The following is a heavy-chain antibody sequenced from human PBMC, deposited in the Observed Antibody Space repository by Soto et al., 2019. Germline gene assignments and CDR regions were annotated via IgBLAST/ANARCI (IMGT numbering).Heavy chain of an antibody. CDR2: IYYSGST. V-gene: IGHV4-59*01. D-gene: IGHD2-15*01. CDR1: GGSISSYY. Sequence: PSETLSLTCTVSGGSISSYYWSWIRQPPGKGLEWIGYIYYSGSTNYNPSLKSRVTISVDTSKNQFSLKLSSVTAADTAVYYCARLPMPAATDDYWGQGTLVTVSS. J-gene: IGHJ4*02. CDR3: ARLPMPAATDDY.